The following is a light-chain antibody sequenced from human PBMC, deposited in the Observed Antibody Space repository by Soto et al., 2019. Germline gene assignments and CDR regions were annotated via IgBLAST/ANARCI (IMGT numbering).Light chain of an antibody. V-gene: IGKV3-15*01. CDR1: QNVSSN. CDR3: QQYNYWPRT. Sequence: ELAQSPATLSVSPGERATLSCRASQNVSSNLAWYQQKPGQAPRRLIYGASTRATGFPARFSGSGSGTEFTLTISSLQSEDFAVYNCQQYNYWPRTFGQGTKVDIK. CDR2: GAS. J-gene: IGKJ1*01.